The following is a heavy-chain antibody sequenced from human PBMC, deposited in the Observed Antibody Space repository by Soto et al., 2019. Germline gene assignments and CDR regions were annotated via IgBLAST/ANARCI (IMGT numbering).Heavy chain of an antibody. CDR2: IFPGDSDT. J-gene: IGHJ4*02. Sequence: PGESLKISCKAIGYTFTNYWIGWVRQTPGKGLEWMGIIFPGDSDTRYNPSFEGQGTGSADEATSTAYLQWHTLQTSYTAMKDCMRPNFGALTHFDFWGQGTLVTVSS. CDR1: GYTFTNYW. CDR3: MRPNFGALTHFDF. D-gene: IGHD3-16*01. V-gene: IGHV5-51*01.